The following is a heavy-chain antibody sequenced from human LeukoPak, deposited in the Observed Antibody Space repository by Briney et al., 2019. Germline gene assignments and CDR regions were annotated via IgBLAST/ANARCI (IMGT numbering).Heavy chain of an antibody. CDR2: INPNSGGT. Sequence: GASVTVSCKASGYTFTGYYMHWVRQAPGQGLEWMGWINPNSGGTNYAQKFQGRVTMTRDTSISTAYMELSRLRSDDTAVYYCARIAVRGVIYGMDVWGQGTTVTVSS. J-gene: IGHJ6*02. V-gene: IGHV1-2*02. D-gene: IGHD3-10*01. CDR3: ARIAVRGVIYGMDV. CDR1: GYTFTGYY.